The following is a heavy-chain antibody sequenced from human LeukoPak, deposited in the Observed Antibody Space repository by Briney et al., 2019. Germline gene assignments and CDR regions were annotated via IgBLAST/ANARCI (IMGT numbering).Heavy chain of an antibody. J-gene: IGHJ1*01. CDR1: GGSISSSSYY. Sequence: SETLSLTCTVSGGSISSSSYYWGWIRQPPGKGLEWIGSIYYSGSTYYNPSLKSRVTISVDTSKSQFSLKLSSVTAADTAVYYCARRSGSGWSRAEYFQHWGQGTLVTVSS. CDR2: IYYSGST. CDR3: ARRSGSGWSRAEYFQH. D-gene: IGHD6-19*01. V-gene: IGHV4-39*01.